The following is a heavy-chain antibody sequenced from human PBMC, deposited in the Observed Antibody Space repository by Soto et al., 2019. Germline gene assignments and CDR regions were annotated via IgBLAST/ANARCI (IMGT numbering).Heavy chain of an antibody. CDR3: TRGSYGAYDY. Sequence: EVQLVESGGGLVKPGESLRLSCAASGFRFSDYSMNWVRQVPGKGLEWVSSISSNSGYTLYTDSVKGRFTISRDNAKSSLHLQMSSLRDEDTAVYYCTRGSYGAYDYWGQGTLVTVSS. J-gene: IGHJ4*02. D-gene: IGHD4-17*01. V-gene: IGHV3-21*02. CDR1: GFRFSDYS. CDR2: ISSNSGYT.